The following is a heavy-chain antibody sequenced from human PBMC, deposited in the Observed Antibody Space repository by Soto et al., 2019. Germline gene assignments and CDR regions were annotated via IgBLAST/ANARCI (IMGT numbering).Heavy chain of an antibody. CDR2: ISSNSDTT. Sequence: GRLGRSCTASGFIFSTYAMNWVRQAPGEGLEWVSAISSNSDTTFYAESVRGRFTISRDNSVNTLYLQMSRLRTEDTAVYYCAHPRGYGVFDAVDIWGQGTMVNVSS. D-gene: IGHD4-17*01. V-gene: IGHV3-23*01. J-gene: IGHJ3*02. CDR1: GFIFSTYA. CDR3: AHPRGYGVFDAVDI.